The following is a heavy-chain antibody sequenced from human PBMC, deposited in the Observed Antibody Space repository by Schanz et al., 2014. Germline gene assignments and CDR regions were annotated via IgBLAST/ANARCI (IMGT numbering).Heavy chain of an antibody. CDR3: ATDYSGGGCHI. CDR2: MYINSGST. CDR1: GFTVNTNY. V-gene: IGHV3-66*03. D-gene: IGHD6-19*01. Sequence: VQLVESGGGLIQPGGSLRLSCAVSGFTVNTNYMSWVRQAPGKGLEWISSMYINSGSTQYADSVRGRFTLSRDNSKNTVYLQMNSLRAEDTALYFCATDYSGGGCHIWGQGTMVTVSS. J-gene: IGHJ3*02.